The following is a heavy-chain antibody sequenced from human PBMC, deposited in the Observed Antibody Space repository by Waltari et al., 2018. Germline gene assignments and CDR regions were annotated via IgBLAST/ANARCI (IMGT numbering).Heavy chain of an antibody. D-gene: IGHD3-3*01. CDR3: ARGRSIFGVVNAVDY. V-gene: IGHV4-61*02. CDR1: GGSISRGSYY. CDR2: IYTSGST. Sequence: QVQLQESGPGLVKPSQTMSLTCNGSGGSISRGSYYWSWIRQPAGKGLEWIGRIYTSGSTNYTPSLKSRVTISVDTSKNQFSLKLSSVTAADTAVYYCARGRSIFGVVNAVDYWGQGTLVTVSS. J-gene: IGHJ4*02.